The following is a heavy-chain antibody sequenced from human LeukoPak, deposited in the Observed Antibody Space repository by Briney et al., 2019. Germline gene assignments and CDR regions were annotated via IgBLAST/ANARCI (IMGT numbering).Heavy chain of an antibody. CDR2: IRSKAYGGTT. Sequence: PGGSLRLSCTASGFTFGDYAMSWVRQAPGKGLEWVGFIRSKAYGGTTEYAASVKGRFTISRDDSKSIAYLQMNSLKTEDTTVYYCTRDRVTNYYYYGMDVWGQGTTVTVSS. V-gene: IGHV3-49*04. J-gene: IGHJ6*02. D-gene: IGHD2-21*02. CDR3: TRDRVTNYYYYGMDV. CDR1: GFTFGDYA.